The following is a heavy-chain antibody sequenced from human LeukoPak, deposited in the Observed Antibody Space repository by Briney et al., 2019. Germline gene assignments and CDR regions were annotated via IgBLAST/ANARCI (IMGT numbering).Heavy chain of an antibody. CDR1: GFTVSSNY. D-gene: IGHD3-10*01. Sequence: GGSLRLSCAASGFTVSSNYMSWVRQAPGKGLEWVSVIYSGGSTYYADSVKGRFTISRDNSKNTLYLQMSSLRAEDTAVYYCARHLYSITMVRGVIIGDWGQGTLVTVSS. V-gene: IGHV3-66*04. CDR2: IYSGGST. J-gene: IGHJ4*02. CDR3: ARHLYSITMVRGVIIGD.